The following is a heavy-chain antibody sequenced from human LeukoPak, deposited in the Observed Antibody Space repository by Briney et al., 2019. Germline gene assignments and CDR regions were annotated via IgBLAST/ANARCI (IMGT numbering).Heavy chain of an antibody. Sequence: PSETLSLTCTVSGGSISSSSYSWGWIRQPPGKGLELIGSINYSGFTYHNPSLKSRVTISVDTSKNQFSLTVSSVSAADAAVYYCARDDYTYSATWFGLDVWGQGTTVSVSS. D-gene: IGHD6-13*01. J-gene: IGHJ6*02. CDR1: GGSISSSSYS. CDR3: ARDDYTYSATWFGLDV. CDR2: INYSGFT. V-gene: IGHV4-39*07.